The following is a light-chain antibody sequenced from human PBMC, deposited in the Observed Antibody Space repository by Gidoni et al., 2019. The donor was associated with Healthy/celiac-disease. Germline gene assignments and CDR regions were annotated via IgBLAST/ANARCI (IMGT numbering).Light chain of an antibody. Sequence: EFVLTLSPATLSLSPGERATLSCRASQSVSSYLAWYQQKPGQAPRLLIYDASNRATGIPARFSGSGSGTDFTLTISSLEPEDFAVYYCQQRSNWPMCSFGQGTKLEIK. V-gene: IGKV3-11*01. CDR3: QQRSNWPMCS. CDR2: DAS. J-gene: IGKJ2*04. CDR1: QSVSSY.